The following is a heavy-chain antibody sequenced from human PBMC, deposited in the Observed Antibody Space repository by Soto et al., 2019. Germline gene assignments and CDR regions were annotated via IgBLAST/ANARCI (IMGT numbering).Heavy chain of an antibody. D-gene: IGHD3-22*01. CDR3: ARWPRECNKTSCYYADH. V-gene: IGHV5-51*01. CDR1: GYDFNTNW. CDR2: MYPGDSDT. Sequence: PGESLKISCRGSGYDFNTNWFGWVRQLPGRGLEWVGIMYPGDSDTRLHPSLQGHVTLSADVTVSTAFLQWRTLKTSDSGMYFCARWPRECNKTSCYYADHWGQGTSVTVSS. J-gene: IGHJ4*02.